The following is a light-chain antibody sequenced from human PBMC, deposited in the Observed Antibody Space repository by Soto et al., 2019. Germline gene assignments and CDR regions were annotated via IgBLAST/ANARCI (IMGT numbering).Light chain of an antibody. CDR3: QQYGSSPPTT. V-gene: IGKV3-15*01. CDR1: QSVRTK. Sequence: EIVMTQSPDTLYVSPGEGATLSCRASQSVRTKLAWYQQKAGQAPRLLIYGASTRATGIPDRFSGSGSGTEFTLTISSLQSEDFAVYYCQQYGSSPPTTFGQGTRLEIK. CDR2: GAS. J-gene: IGKJ5*01.